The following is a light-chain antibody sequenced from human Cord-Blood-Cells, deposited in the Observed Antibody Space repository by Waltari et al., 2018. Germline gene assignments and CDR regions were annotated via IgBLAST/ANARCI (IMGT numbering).Light chain of an antibody. J-gene: IGLJ2*01. V-gene: IGLV2-14*01. Sequence: QSALTQPASVSGSPGQSIPIPCTGTSSDVGGYNYVSWYQQHPGKAPKLMIYEVSNRPSGVSNRFFVSKPGNEAAVTISGLQAEDEADYYCSSYTSSSTLIFGGGTKLTVL. CDR3: SSYTSSSTLI. CDR2: EVS. CDR1: SSDVGGYNY.